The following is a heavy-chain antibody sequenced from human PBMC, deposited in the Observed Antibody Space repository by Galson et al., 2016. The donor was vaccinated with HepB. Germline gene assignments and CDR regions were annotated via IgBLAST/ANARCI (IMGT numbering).Heavy chain of an antibody. V-gene: IGHV3-48*01. CDR2: ISSSSSTI. Sequence: SLRLSCAASGFTFSSYSMNWVRQAPGKGLEWLSYISSSSSTIYYADSVKGRFNISRDNAKNSLYLQMNSLRAEDTAFYYCAKRKSRFLTTDYFDYWGQGTLVTVSS. D-gene: IGHD4-11*01. CDR1: GFTFSSYS. J-gene: IGHJ4*02. CDR3: AKRKSRFLTTDYFDY.